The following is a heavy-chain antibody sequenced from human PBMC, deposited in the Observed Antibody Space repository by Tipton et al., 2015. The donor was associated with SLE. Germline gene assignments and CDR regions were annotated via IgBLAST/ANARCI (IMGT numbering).Heavy chain of an antibody. J-gene: IGHJ3*01. D-gene: IGHD1-26*01. CDR1: GGSISSGSYH. V-gene: IGHV4-61*09. CDR2: IYTSGST. CDR3: ARDFWSQIVGAGGAFHF. Sequence: TLSLTCTVSGGSISSGSYHWSWIRQPAGKGLEWIGHIYTSGSTNYNPSLKSRVTISVDTSKNQFSLKLSSVTAADTAVYYCARDFWSQIVGAGGAFHFWGQAYMVTVS.